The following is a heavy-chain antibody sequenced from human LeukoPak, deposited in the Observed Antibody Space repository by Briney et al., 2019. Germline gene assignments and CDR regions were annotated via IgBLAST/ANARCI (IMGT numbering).Heavy chain of an antibody. CDR3: AKEGYSSSSGLDY. V-gene: IGHV1-2*02. D-gene: IGHD6-6*01. CDR1: GYTFSDYY. CDR2: INPNSGGT. Sequence: ASVKVSCKASGYTFSDYYMHWVRQAPGQGLEWMGWINPNSGGTNYAQKFQGRVTMTRDTSISTAYMELSRLRSDDTAVYYCAKEGYSSSSGLDYWGQGTLVTVSS. J-gene: IGHJ4*02.